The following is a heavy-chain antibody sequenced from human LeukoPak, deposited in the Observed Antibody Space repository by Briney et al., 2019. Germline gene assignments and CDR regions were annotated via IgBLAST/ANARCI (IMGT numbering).Heavy chain of an antibody. D-gene: IGHD1/OR15-1a*01. CDR2: IFPGDSET. CDR1: GYSFTTHW. V-gene: IGHV5-51*01. CDR3: ATSESQTRFDY. Sequence: GESLKISCNGSGYSFTTHWIGWVRQLPGKGLEWMGLIFPGDSETIYSPSLQGQVTISADKSINTAYLRWSSLKASDTAMYYCATSESQTRFDYWGQGTLVTVSS. J-gene: IGHJ4*02.